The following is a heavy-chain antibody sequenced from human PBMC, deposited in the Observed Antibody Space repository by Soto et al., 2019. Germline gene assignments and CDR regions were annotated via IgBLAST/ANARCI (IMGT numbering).Heavy chain of an antibody. J-gene: IGHJ4*02. CDR2: ISTYNGNT. CDR3: ARGPTEYYDNSAKDMFDY. CDR1: GCTFLTNG. V-gene: IGHV1-18*01. Sequence: QVQLVQSGAEVEKPGASVKVFCTAAGCTFLTNGVSWVRQSPGQGLDWLGWISTYNGNTRYAERLQGRVTMTTDTTTNTAYMELRNLRSDVTDVYYCARGPTEYYDNSAKDMFDYWGRGTLVTVSS. D-gene: IGHD3-22*01.